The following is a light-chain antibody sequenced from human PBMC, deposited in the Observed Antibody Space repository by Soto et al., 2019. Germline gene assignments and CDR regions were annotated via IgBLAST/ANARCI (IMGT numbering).Light chain of an antibody. J-gene: IGKJ1*01. CDR3: QQYGGSRT. V-gene: IGKV3-20*01. CDR1: QSVSSSY. CDR2: GAS. Sequence: EFVFPQCPDALSLSSGERATLSCRASQSVSSSYLAWLQQKPGQAPSLLISGASTRATGVPDRFSGSGSGTDFTLTISRLEPEDFAVYYCQQYGGSRTFGQGTKV.